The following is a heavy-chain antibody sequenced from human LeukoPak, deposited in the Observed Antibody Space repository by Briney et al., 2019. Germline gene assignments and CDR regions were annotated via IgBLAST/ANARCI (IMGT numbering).Heavy chain of an antibody. J-gene: IGHJ4*02. D-gene: IGHD2-2*01. CDR3: ARETAYATSRPIEY. V-gene: IGHV3-30-3*01. CDR1: GYTFTSYA. Sequence: SCKASGYTFTSYAMHWVRQAPGKGLEWVAYISYDGSNKNYAGSVKGRFTSSRDTSRNTVNLQMNSLRPEDTAVYYCARETAYATSRPIEYWGQGTLVTVSS. CDR2: ISYDGSNK.